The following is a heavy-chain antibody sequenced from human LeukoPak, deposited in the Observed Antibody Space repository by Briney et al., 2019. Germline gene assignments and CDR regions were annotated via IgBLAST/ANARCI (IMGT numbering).Heavy chain of an antibody. CDR3: ARDRSYAVNRGGWLDP. CDR2: TSDDGRKK. J-gene: IGHJ5*02. V-gene: IGHV3-30*01. CDR1: GLTFSNFA. D-gene: IGHD2-2*01. Sequence: PGGSLRLSCVASGLTFSNFAIHWVRQGPGKGLEWVAVTSDDGRKKYYADSVKGRFTISRDNSKNTLYLQMNSLRTDDTAIYYCARDRSYAVNRGGWLDPWGQGTLVSVSS.